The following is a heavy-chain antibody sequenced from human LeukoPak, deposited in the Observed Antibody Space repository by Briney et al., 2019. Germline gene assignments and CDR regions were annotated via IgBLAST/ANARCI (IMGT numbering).Heavy chain of an antibody. V-gene: IGHV3-30*04. CDR3: VRFASIAGDY. D-gene: IGHD6-6*01. Sequence: GGSLRLSCAASGFTFSSYAMHWVRQAPGKGLEWVAIISYDGSNKYYADSVKGRFTISRVNSKNTLYLQMNSLRAEDTAVYYCVRFASIAGDYWGQGTLATVSS. J-gene: IGHJ4*02. CDR1: GFTFSSYA. CDR2: ISYDGSNK.